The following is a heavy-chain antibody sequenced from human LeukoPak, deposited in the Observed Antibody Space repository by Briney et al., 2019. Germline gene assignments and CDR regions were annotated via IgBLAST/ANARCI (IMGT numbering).Heavy chain of an antibody. Sequence: ASVKVSYKASGYTFTGYYMHWVRQAPGQGLEWMGWINPNSGGTNYAQKFQGRVTMTRDTSISTAYMELSRLRSDDTAVYYCARTDFWSGYSAMNQLDYWGQGTLVTVSS. D-gene: IGHD3-3*01. V-gene: IGHV1-2*02. CDR1: GYTFTGYY. J-gene: IGHJ4*02. CDR3: ARTDFWSGYSAMNQLDY. CDR2: INPNSGGT.